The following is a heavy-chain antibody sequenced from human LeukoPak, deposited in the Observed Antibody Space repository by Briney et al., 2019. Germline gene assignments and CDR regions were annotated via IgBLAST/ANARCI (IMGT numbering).Heavy chain of an antibody. D-gene: IGHD3-10*01. Sequence: SETLSLTCTVSGGSISSRSYYWGWVRQPPGKGLEWIGYIYYSGSTNYNPSLKSRLTISEDTSKNQFSLKLSSVTAADTALYYCAKDIFTMVRGVVDYWGQGTPVTVSS. CDR2: IYYSGST. CDR3: AKDIFTMVRGVVDY. CDR1: GGSISSRSYY. J-gene: IGHJ4*02. V-gene: IGHV4-61*01.